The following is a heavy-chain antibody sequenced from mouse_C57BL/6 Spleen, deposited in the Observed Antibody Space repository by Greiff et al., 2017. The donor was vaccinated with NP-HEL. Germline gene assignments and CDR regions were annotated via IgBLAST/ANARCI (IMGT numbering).Heavy chain of an antibody. V-gene: IGHV1-61*01. J-gene: IGHJ2*01. CDR3: ARLAGYYFDY. D-gene: IGHD6-1*01. Sequence: QVQLQQVGAELVRPGSSVKLPCKASGYTFTSYWMDWVKQRPGQGLEWIGNIYPSDSETHYNQKFKDKATLTVDKSSSTAYMQLSSLTSEDSAVYYCARLAGYYFDYWGQGTTLTVSS. CDR1: GYTFTSYW. CDR2: IYPSDSET.